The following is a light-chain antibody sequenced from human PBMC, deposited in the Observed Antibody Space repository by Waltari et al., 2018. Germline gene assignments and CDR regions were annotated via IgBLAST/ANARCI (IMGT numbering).Light chain of an antibody. CDR1: SRDVGAYNY. Sequence: QSALTQPASLSGSPGQSITISCTGTSRDVGAYNYVTWYQQHPDKAPKVIIRGVRQRPSGVPSRFSGSRSGNTASLTISGLQVEDEADYYCSSFSTSFSYVFGTGTTVTVL. V-gene: IGLV2-14*03. CDR2: GVR. CDR3: SSFSTSFSYV. J-gene: IGLJ1*01.